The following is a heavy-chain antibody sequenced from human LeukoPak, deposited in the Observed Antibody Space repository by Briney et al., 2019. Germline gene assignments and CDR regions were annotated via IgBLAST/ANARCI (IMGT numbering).Heavy chain of an antibody. V-gene: IGHV3-74*01. D-gene: IGHD6-13*01. CDR1: GFTFSNYW. J-gene: IGHJ4*02. Sequence: GGSLRLSCAASGFTFSNYWMHWVRQAPGKGLVWVARMNSDGTTTNYADSMKGRFTISRDNAENTLFLQMNSLGAEDTAVYYCARASWYRFDYWGQGTLVTVSS. CDR2: MNSDGTTT. CDR3: ARASWYRFDY.